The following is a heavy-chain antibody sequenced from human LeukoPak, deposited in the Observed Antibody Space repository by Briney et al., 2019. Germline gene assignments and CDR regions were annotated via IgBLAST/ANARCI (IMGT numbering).Heavy chain of an antibody. J-gene: IGHJ3*02. CDR2: IIPIFASA. CDR1: GGTFSSYA. Sequence: ASVKVSCKASGGTFSSYALTWVRQAPGQGFEWMGGIIPIFASANYAQKFQGRVMITTDESTSTAYMELSSLRSEDTAVYYCARVGTSSGYYGVAFDIWGQGTMVTVSS. CDR3: ARVGTSSGYYGVAFDI. D-gene: IGHD3-22*01. V-gene: IGHV1-69*05.